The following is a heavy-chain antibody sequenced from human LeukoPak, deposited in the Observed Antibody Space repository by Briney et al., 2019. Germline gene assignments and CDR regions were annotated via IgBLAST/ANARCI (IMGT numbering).Heavy chain of an antibody. J-gene: IGHJ4*02. Sequence: PGGSLRLSCAASGFTFSTCGMHGVRQAPGTGLEWVAVIWYDGSNKYYADSVKGRFTISRDNSKNTLDLQMNSLRAEDSAVYYCAGGPMARGALVEYWGQGTLVTVSS. CDR2: IWYDGSNK. D-gene: IGHD3-10*01. V-gene: IGHV3-33*01. CDR3: AGGPMARGALVEY. CDR1: GFTFSTCG.